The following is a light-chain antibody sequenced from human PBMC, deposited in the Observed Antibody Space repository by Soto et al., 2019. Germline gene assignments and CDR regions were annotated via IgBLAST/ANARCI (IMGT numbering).Light chain of an antibody. Sequence: DIQMTQSPSTLSASVEDRVTITCRDSQSISSWLAWYQQKPGKAPKLLIYKASSLESGVPSRFSGSGSGTEFTLTISSLQPDDFATYYCQQYNSYWTFGQGTKVEIK. CDR2: KAS. J-gene: IGKJ1*01. CDR3: QQYNSYWT. CDR1: QSISSW. V-gene: IGKV1-5*03.